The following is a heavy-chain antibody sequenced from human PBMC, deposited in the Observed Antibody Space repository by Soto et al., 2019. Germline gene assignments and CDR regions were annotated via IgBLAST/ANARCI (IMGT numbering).Heavy chain of an antibody. D-gene: IGHD1-20*01. CDR2: IIPICGTA. V-gene: IGHV1-69*01. Sequence: QVQLVQSGAVVKTPGSSVKVSCKASGCTFSSYAISWVRQAPGQGLEWMGGIIPICGTANYAQKFQGRVTVTADESTSTAYMWPSSLRSEDTAVYYCAKVPCILPSYYCMDVWSQGTTVTVSS. CDR3: AKVPCILPSYYCMDV. J-gene: IGHJ6*02. CDR1: GCTFSSYA.